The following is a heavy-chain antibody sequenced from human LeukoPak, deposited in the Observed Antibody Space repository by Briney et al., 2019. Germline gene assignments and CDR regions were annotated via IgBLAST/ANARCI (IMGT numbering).Heavy chain of an antibody. V-gene: IGHV3-30*18. CDR3: AKGKYSSSWAAPNSDYYYYGMDV. CDR1: GFTFSSYG. D-gene: IGHD6-13*01. Sequence: GGSLRLSCAASGFTFSSYGMHWVRQAPGKGLEWVAVISYDGSNKYYADSVKGRFTISRDNSKNTLYLQMNSLRAEDTAVYYCAKGKYSSSWAAPNSDYYYYGMDVWGQGTTVTVSS. J-gene: IGHJ6*02. CDR2: ISYDGSNK.